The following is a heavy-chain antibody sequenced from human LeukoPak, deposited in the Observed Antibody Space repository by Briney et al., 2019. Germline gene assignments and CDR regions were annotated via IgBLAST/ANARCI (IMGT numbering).Heavy chain of an antibody. CDR2: ISSDGGNI. V-gene: IGHV3-30*04. CDR3: ARVVGEPPPH. Sequence: PGRSLRLSCAASGFTFRSYAMHWVRQAPGKGLAWVAVISSDGGNIYYADSVKGRFTISRDNSKNTLFLQMSSLRPEDTAVYYFARVVGEPPPHWGQGTLVTVSS. CDR1: GFTFRSYA. J-gene: IGHJ4*02. D-gene: IGHD2-15*01.